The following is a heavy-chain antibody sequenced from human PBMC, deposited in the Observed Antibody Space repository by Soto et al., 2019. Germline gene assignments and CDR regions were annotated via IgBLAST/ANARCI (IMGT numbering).Heavy chain of an antibody. D-gene: IGHD6-13*01. CDR1: GFTISNYW. CDR2: VNDDGSSA. V-gene: IGHV3-74*01. CDR3: GRGGPAAGLFDY. Sequence: GGSRRLSCAASGFTISNYWMHWVRQGPGKGLVWVSRVNDDGSSASYADSVKGRFTISRDNAKNTLYLQMNSLRAEDTAVYYCGRGGPAAGLFDYWGQGTPVTVSS. J-gene: IGHJ4*02.